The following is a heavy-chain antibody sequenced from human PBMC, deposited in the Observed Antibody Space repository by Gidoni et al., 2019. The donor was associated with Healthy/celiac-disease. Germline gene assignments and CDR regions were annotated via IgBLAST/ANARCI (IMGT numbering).Heavy chain of an antibody. V-gene: IGHV3-7*03. CDR3: ARGLLWFGELLAQFSYYYYGMDV. D-gene: IGHD3-10*01. CDR2: MNQDGSEK. J-gene: IGHJ6*02. Sequence: ANMNQDGSEKYYVDSVKGRFTISRDNAKNSLYLQMNSLRAEDTAVYYCARGLLWFGELLAQFSYYYYGMDVWGQGTTVTVSS.